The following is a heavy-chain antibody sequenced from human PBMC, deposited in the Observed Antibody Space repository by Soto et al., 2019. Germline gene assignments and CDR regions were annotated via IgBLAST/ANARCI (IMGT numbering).Heavy chain of an antibody. V-gene: IGHV4-59*01. CDR3: AGREARKYYYGMDV. J-gene: IGHJ6*02. Sequence: SETLSLTCTVSGGSISSYYWSWIRQPPGKGLEWIGYIYYSGSTNYNPSLKSRVTRSVDTSKNQFSLKLSAVTAADTAVYYCAGREARKYYYGMDVWGQGTTVTVS. D-gene: IGHD1-26*01. CDR1: GGSISSYY. CDR2: IYYSGST.